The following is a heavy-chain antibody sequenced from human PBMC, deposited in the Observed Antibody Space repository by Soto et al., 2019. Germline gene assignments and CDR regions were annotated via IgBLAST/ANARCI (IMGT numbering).Heavy chain of an antibody. CDR1: GGSFSGYY. Sequence: SGTLSLTCAVYGGSFSGYYLCWIRQPPGKGLEWIGEINHSGSTNYNPSLKSRVTISVDTSKNQFSLKLSSVTAADTAVYYCARLTMVRGVIYYDYYRMDLWGQGTPVTVPS. D-gene: IGHD3-10*01. CDR2: INHSGST. J-gene: IGHJ6*02. V-gene: IGHV4-34*01. CDR3: ARLTMVRGVIYYDYYRMDL.